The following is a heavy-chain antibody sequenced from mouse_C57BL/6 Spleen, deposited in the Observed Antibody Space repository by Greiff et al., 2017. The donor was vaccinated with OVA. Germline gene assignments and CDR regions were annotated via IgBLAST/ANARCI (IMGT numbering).Heavy chain of an antibody. D-gene: IGHD1-1*01. Sequence: EVMLVESGGGLVQPKGSLKLSCAASGFSFNTYAMNWVRQAPGKGLEWVARIRSKSNNYATYYADSVKDRFTISRDDSESMLYLQMNNLKTEDTAMYYCVRHGITTVGWYFDVWGTGTTVTVSS. J-gene: IGHJ1*03. CDR1: GFSFNTYA. CDR2: IRSKSNNYAT. CDR3: VRHGITTVGWYFDV. V-gene: IGHV10-1*01.